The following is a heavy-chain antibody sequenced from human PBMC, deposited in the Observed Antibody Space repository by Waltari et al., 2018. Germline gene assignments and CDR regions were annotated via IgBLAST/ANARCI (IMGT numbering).Heavy chain of an antibody. J-gene: IGHJ4*02. D-gene: IGHD3-3*01. CDR3: ARERFIGNDDFWSGYYAFDY. CDR1: GGTFSSYA. V-gene: IGHV1-69*13. Sequence: QVQLVQSGAEGTTPGSSVKVSCQASGGTFSSYAISWLRQAPGQGLEWMGGIIPIFGTANDAQKFQGRVTMTADESTSTAYMELSSLRSEDTAVYYCARERFIGNDDFWSGYYAFDYWGQGTLVTVSS. CDR2: IIPIFGTA.